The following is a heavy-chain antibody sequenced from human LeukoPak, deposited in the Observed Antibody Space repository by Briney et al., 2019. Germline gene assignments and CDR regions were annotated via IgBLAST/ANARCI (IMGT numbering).Heavy chain of an antibody. J-gene: IGHJ5*02. CDR1: GFTVSDNY. D-gene: IGHD6-13*01. Sequence: GGSLRLSCAASGFTVSDNYMSWVRQAPGKGLEWVSVMYSRGDTYYANSVKGRFTFSRGISKNTLYLQMNGLRAEDTAMYYCARDAPQVPAAGVLASWGQGTLVIVSS. CDR2: MYSRGDT. CDR3: ARDAPQVPAAGVLAS. V-gene: IGHV3-53*01.